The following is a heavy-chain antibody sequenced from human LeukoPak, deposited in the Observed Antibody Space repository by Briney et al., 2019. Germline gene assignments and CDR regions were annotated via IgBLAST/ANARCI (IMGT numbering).Heavy chain of an antibody. J-gene: IGHJ4*02. V-gene: IGHV3-30-3*01. D-gene: IGHD6-19*01. CDR1: GFTFSSYA. CDR3: ARTAVAGFDY. CDR2: ISYDGSNK. Sequence: GGSLRLSCAASGFTFSSYAMHWVRQAPGKGLEWVAVISYDGSNKYYADSVKGRFTISRDNSKNTLYLRMNSLRADDTAVYYCARTAVAGFDYWGQGTLVTVSS.